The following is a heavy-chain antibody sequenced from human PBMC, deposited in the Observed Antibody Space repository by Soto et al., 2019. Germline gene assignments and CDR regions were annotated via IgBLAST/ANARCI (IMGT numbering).Heavy chain of an antibody. Sequence: GEPLKMSCEGSGYSFTSYWISLVLQMPGKGLEWMGRIDPSDSYTNYSPSFQGHVTISADKSISTAYLQWSSLKASDTAMYYCARVRIAAADNYYYYGMDVWGQGTTVTVS. CDR2: IDPSDSYT. D-gene: IGHD6-13*01. J-gene: IGHJ6*02. V-gene: IGHV5-10-1*01. CDR3: ARVRIAAADNYYYYGMDV. CDR1: GYSFTSYW.